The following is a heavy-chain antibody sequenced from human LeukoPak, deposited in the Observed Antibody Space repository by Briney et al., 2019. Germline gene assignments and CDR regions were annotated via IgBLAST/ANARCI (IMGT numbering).Heavy chain of an antibody. CDR3: AKRGVRGTLDY. CDR1: GFTFSSNS. Sequence: PGGSLRLSCAASGFTFSSNSMSWVRQAPGKGLEWVSGISSSGVVAYYADSVKGRFTISRDNSKNTLYLQMNSLRAEDTAVYYCAKRGVRGTLDYWGQGTLVTVSS. V-gene: IGHV3-23*01. D-gene: IGHD3-10*01. J-gene: IGHJ4*02. CDR2: ISSSGVVA.